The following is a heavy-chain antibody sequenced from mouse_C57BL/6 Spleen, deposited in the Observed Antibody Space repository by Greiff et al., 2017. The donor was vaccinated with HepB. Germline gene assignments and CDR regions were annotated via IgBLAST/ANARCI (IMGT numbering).Heavy chain of an antibody. CDR1: GYTFTDYN. V-gene: IGHV1-22*01. CDR2: INPNNGGT. Sequence: EVQLQQSGPELVKPGASVKMSCKASGYTFTDYNMHWVKQSHGKSLEWIGYINPNNGGTSYNQKFKGKATLTVNKSSSTAYMELRSLTSEDSAVYYCARSLITTVVATDGFDYWGQGTTLTVSS. J-gene: IGHJ2*01. D-gene: IGHD1-1*01. CDR3: ARSLITTVVATDGFDY.